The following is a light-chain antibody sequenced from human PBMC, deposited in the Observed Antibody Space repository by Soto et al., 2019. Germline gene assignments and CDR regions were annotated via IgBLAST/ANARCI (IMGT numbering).Light chain of an antibody. CDR1: QSISTW. CDR2: KAS. V-gene: IGKV1-5*03. Sequence: DIQMTQSPSTLSASVGDRVTITCRASQSISTWLAWYQQKPGKAPKLLIYKASSLEGGVPSRFGGSGSGTLFNITISSLHPDDFATYYCQQYNTVPLTLGGGTKVDNK. J-gene: IGKJ4*01. CDR3: QQYNTVPLT.